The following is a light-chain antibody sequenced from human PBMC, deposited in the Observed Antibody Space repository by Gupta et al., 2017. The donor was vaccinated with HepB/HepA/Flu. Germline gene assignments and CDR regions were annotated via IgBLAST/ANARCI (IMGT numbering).Light chain of an antibody. CDR3: QQYNNDWRT. J-gene: IGKJ1*01. Sequence: EIVMTQSPVTLSVSPRERATPSCKASQSVGSNLAWYQQKPGQAPRLLIYGASTRGSGIPARFSGNGSGTEFTLTISSLQPEDIAAYFCQQYNNDWRTFGQGTQVEIK. V-gene: IGKV3-15*01. CDR1: QSVGSN. CDR2: GAS.